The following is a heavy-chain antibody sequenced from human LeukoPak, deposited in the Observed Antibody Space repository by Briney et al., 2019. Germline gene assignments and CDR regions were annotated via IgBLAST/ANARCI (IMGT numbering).Heavy chain of an antibody. CDR3: VRGPYGSSISNWFDP. CDR1: GGSINGYS. J-gene: IGHJ5*02. Sequence: SETLSLTCSVSGGSINGYSWSWIRQPPGKGLEWIGYIYYSGDTNYNPSLTSRVSVSVDTSKKQFSLNLRTVTAADTAVYYCVRGPYGSSISNWFDPWGQGILVAVSS. CDR2: IYYSGDT. D-gene: IGHD3-10*01. V-gene: IGHV4-59*01.